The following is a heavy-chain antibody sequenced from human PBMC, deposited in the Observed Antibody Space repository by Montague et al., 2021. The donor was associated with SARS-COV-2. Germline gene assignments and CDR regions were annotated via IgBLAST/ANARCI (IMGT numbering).Heavy chain of an antibody. CDR3: ARDPDYGDSVGIDY. D-gene: IGHD4-17*01. J-gene: IGHJ4*02. V-gene: IGHV3-30-3*01. CDR2: ISYDGINK. Sequence: SLRLSCAASGLTVSANYMNWVRQAPGKGLEWVAVISYDGINKYYADSVKGRFTISRDNSKNTLYLQMNSLRAEDTAVYYCARDPDYGDSVGIDYWGQGTLVTVSS. CDR1: GLTVSANY.